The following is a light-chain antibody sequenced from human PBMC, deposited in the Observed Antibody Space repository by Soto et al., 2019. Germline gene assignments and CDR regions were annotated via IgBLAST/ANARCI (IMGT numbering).Light chain of an antibody. V-gene: IGKV1-39*01. CDR1: QSISSY. Sequence: DIQMTKSPSSLSASVGDRVTITCRASQSISSYLNGYQQKPGKAPKLLIYAASSLQSGVPSRFSCSGSGTDFTLTISSLQPEDFATYYCQQRDSTPYTFGQGTKLEI. CDR3: QQRDSTPYT. CDR2: AAS. J-gene: IGKJ2*01.